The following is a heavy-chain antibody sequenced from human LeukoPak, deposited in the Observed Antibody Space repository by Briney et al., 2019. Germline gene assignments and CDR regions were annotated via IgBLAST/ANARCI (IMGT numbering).Heavy chain of an antibody. CDR3: AKPYDSSGNYWAPFDY. CDR1: GFTFSSYW. D-gene: IGHD3-22*01. V-gene: IGHV3-74*01. CDR2: INSDGSTT. J-gene: IGHJ4*02. Sequence: SGGSLRLSCTASGFTFSSYWMHWVRQAPGKGLVWVSRINSDGSTTTYADSVKGRFTISRDNAKNTLYLQMNSLRVEDTAVYYCAKPYDSSGNYWAPFDYWGQGTLVTVSS.